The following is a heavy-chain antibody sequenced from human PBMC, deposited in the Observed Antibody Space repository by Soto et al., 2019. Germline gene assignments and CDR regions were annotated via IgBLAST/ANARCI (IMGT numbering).Heavy chain of an antibody. CDR1: GYTFTGYY. V-gene: IGHV1-2*04. Sequence: ASVKVSCKASGYTFTGYYMHWVRQAPGQGLEWMGWINPNSGGTNYAQKFQGWVTMTRDTSISTAYMELSRLRSDDTAVYYCARSIWFGELHSSDLDYYYMDVWGKGTTVTVSS. J-gene: IGHJ6*03. CDR2: INPNSGGT. D-gene: IGHD3-10*01. CDR3: ARSIWFGELHSSDLDYYYMDV.